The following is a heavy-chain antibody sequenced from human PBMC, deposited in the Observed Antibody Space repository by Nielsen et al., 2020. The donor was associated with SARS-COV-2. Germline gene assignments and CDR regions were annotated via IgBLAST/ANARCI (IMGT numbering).Heavy chain of an antibody. CDR2: IKQDGSEK. CDR1: GFTFSSYW. D-gene: IGHD3-3*01. CDR3: ARHDFWSGYYFDY. Sequence: GGSLRLSCAASGFTFSSYWMNWVRQAPGKGLEWVANIKQDGSEKYYGDSVKGRFTISRDNAKNSLYLQMNSLRAEDTAVYYCARHDFWSGYYFDYWGQGTLVTVSS. J-gene: IGHJ4*02. V-gene: IGHV3-7*03.